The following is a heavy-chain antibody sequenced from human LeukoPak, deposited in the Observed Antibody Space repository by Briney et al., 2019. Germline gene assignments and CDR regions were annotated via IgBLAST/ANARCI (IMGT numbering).Heavy chain of an antibody. J-gene: IGHJ5*02. Sequence: SETLSLTCTVSGGSISATTYYWGWIRQPPGTGLEWIANIYYSGNTAYNPSLKSRVTISMDTSKNQFSLRLNSVTAADTAVYYCARVGWGNAAAHPNWLDPWGQGILVTVSS. CDR1: GGSISATTYY. CDR3: ARVGWGNAAAHPNWLDP. D-gene: IGHD6-6*01. CDR2: IYYSGNT. V-gene: IGHV4-39*07.